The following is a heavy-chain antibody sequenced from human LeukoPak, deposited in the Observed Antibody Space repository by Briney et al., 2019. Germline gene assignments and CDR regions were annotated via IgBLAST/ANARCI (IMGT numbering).Heavy chain of an antibody. Sequence: GGSLRLSCAVSGLTFRSYWMSWVRQAPGKGLEWVANIDQDGSEKYFVDSVKGRFTISRDNAKNSLHLQMNTLRAEDTAVYYCARERDGRFFDYWGQGTLVTVSS. CDR1: GLTFRSYW. CDR3: ARERDGRFFDY. CDR2: IDQDGSEK. D-gene: IGHD5-24*01. V-gene: IGHV3-7*01. J-gene: IGHJ4*02.